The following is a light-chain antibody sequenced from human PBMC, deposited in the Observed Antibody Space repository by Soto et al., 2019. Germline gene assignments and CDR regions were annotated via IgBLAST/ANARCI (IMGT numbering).Light chain of an antibody. J-gene: IGKJ4*01. CDR2: GAS. Sequence: EILLTQSPGTLSLSPGERATLSCRASQSVSSYLAWYQQKPGQAPRLLIYGASTRATGIPARFSGSGSGTEFTLTISSLQSEDFAVYYCQQYNNWPPLTFGGGTKVDIK. CDR1: QSVSSY. V-gene: IGKV3-15*01. CDR3: QQYNNWPPLT.